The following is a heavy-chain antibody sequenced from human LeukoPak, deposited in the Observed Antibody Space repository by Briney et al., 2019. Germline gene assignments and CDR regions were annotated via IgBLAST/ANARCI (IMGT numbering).Heavy chain of an antibody. CDR3: AREDYQLLSGSFYYYMDV. V-gene: IGHV4-59*12. CDR1: VGSINNYY. Sequence: SETLSLTCTVSVGSINNYYWSWIRQPPGKGLECIGYIYYSGTTYYNPSLKSRVTMSVDTSMNQFSLKVSSVTAADTAMYYCAREDYQLLSGSFYYYMDVWGTGTTVTVSS. CDR2: IYYSGTT. D-gene: IGHD2-2*01. J-gene: IGHJ6*03.